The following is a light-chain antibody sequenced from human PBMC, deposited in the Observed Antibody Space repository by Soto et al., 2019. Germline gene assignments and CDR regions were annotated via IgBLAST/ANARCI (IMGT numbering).Light chain of an antibody. CDR2: VAS. CDR1: QSVNSN. Sequence: EIVMTQSPVTLSVSPGDRATLSCRASQSVNSNLAWYQHKPGQTPKLLIYVASTRATGIPARFSGSGSGTEFTLTTITLQSPDFAAYYCQQYNVWPLTFGGGTKVEFK. V-gene: IGKV3-15*01. J-gene: IGKJ4*01. CDR3: QQYNVWPLT.